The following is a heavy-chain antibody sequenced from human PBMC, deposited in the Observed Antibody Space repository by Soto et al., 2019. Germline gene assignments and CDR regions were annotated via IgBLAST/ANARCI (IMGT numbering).Heavy chain of an antibody. CDR2: MNPNSGNT. Sequence: QVQLVQSGAEVKKPGSSVKVSCKAAGYTFTSYDINWVRQATGQGLEWMGWMNPNSGNTGYAQKFAGSVTMPRYTSLSKAYRELSSLGSDEMAVDYCARWPDGYYSYVMYVCGQGTNVTVSS. CDR3: ARWPDGYYSYVMYV. V-gene: IGHV1-8*01. CDR1: GYTFTSYD. J-gene: IGHJ6*02.